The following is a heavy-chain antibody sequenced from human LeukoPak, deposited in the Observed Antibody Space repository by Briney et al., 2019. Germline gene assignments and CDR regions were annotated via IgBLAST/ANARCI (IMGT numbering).Heavy chain of an antibody. CDR2: VSYSGST. CDR1: GGSIISYY. D-gene: IGHD2-2*01. J-gene: IGHJ5*02. Sequence: SGTLPLTCSVCGGSIISYYWSGLGQPPAKGLEGMGYVSYSGSTNYNPSLQSLVTISVDTSKSQFSLKLSSVTAADTAVYYCASGGYCSTATCYPNWFDPWGQGTLVTVSS. CDR3: ASGGYCSTATCYPNWFDP. V-gene: IGHV4-59*01.